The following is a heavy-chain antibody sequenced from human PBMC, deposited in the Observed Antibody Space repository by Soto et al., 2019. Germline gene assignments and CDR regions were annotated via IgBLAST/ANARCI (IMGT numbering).Heavy chain of an antibody. D-gene: IGHD6-13*01. CDR1: GFTFSSYG. J-gene: IGHJ6*02. V-gene: IGHV3-30*03. CDR2: ISYDGSNK. CDR3: AESSSWPYYYYGMDV. Sequence: GGSLRLSCAASGFTFSSYGMHWVRLAPGKGLEWVAVISYDGSNKYYADSVKGRFTISRDNSKNTLYLQMNSLRAEDTAVYYCAESSSWPYYYYGMDVWGQGTTVTVSS.